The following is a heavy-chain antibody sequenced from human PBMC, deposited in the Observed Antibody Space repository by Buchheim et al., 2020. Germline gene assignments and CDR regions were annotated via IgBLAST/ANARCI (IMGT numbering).Heavy chain of an antibody. CDR1: GGSFSGYY. D-gene: IGHD2-15*01. CDR3: ARGLGYCSGGSCYSGSLNPYNWFDP. Sequence: QVQLQQWGAGLLKPSETLSLTCAVYGGSFSGYYWSWICQHPGKGLEWIGYIYYSGSTYYNPSLKSRVTLSVDTSKNQISLKLSSVTAADTAVYYCARGLGYCSGGSCYSGSLNPYNWFDPWGQGTL. V-gene: IGHV4-34*01. J-gene: IGHJ5*02. CDR2: IYYSGST.